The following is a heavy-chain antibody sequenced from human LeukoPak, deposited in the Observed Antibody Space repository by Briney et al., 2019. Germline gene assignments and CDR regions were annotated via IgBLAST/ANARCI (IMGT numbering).Heavy chain of an antibody. D-gene: IGHD6-13*01. J-gene: IGHJ4*02. CDR3: ARGRIAAAVHSFDY. Sequence: SEILSLTCAVYGGSFSGYYWSWIRQPPGKGLEWIGEINHSGSTNYNPSLKSRVTISVDTSKNQFSLKLSSVTAADTAVYYCARGRIAAAVHSFDYWGQGTLVTVSS. CDR2: INHSGST. V-gene: IGHV4-34*01. CDR1: GGSFSGYY.